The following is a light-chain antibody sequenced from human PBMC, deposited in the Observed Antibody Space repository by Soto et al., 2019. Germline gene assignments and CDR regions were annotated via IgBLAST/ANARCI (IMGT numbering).Light chain of an antibody. CDR2: GAS. CDR3: QHYNNWLGT. Sequence: EIVMTQSPATPSVSRGERATLSCRANQAIRSNLAWYQQKPGQAPRLLIYGASTRATGIPDRFSGSGSGTEFTLTISSLQSEDFAVYYCQHYNNWLGTFGGGTKVEIK. CDR1: QAIRSN. J-gene: IGKJ4*01. V-gene: IGKV3-15*01.